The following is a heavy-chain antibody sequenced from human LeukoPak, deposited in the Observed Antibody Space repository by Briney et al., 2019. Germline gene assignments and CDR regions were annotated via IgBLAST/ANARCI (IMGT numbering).Heavy chain of an antibody. CDR2: IYYSGST. Sequence: SETLSLTCTVSGGSISSYYWSRIRQPPGKGLEWIGYIYYSGSTNYNPSLKSRVTISVDTSKNQFSLKLSSVTAADTAVYYCARPSLLLSIRGAFDIWGQGTMVTVSS. D-gene: IGHD3-10*01. CDR3: ARPSLLLSIRGAFDI. CDR1: GGSISSYY. V-gene: IGHV4-59*08. J-gene: IGHJ3*02.